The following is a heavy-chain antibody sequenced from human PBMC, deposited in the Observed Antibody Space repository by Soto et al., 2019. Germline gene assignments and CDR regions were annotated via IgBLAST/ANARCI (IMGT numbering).Heavy chain of an antibody. CDR2: IYYSGST. CDR1: GGSISSSGYY. D-gene: IGHD2-15*01. V-gene: IGHV4-39*01. Sequence: QLQLQESGPGLVKPSETLSLTCAVSGGSISSSGYYWGWIRQSPGKGLKWIGSIYYSGSTYYNPSLQSRVTISVDTSTNQFSLKVPSVTAADTAVYYCARHVALCSGGTCYLRWFDPWGQGTLVTVSS. J-gene: IGHJ5*02. CDR3: ARHVALCSGGTCYLRWFDP.